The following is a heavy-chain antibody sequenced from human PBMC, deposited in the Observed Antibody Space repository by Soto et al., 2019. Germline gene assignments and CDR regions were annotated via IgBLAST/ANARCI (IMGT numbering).Heavy chain of an antibody. CDR3: ASGGCSYPFDNWFYP. V-gene: IGHV1-69*01. D-gene: IGHD3-3*01. Sequence: QVQLVQSGAEVKKPGSSVKVSCKASGGTFSSYAISWVRQAPGQGLEWMGGIIPIFGTANYAQRFQGRVTITADESTSXVYMELSSLRSEDTAVYYCASGGCSYPFDNWFYPWGQGTLVTVS. J-gene: IGHJ5*02. CDR2: IIPIFGTA. CDR1: GGTFSSYA.